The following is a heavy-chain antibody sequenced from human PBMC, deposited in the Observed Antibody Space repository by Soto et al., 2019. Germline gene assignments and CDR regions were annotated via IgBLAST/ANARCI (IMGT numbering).Heavy chain of an antibody. V-gene: IGHV3-53*01. D-gene: IGHD3-3*01. CDR3: ARETQYYDFWSGYYDY. CDR2: IYSGGST. CDR1: GFTVSSNY. J-gene: IGHJ4*02. Sequence: GGSLRLSCAASGFTVSSNYMSWVRQAPGKGLEWVSVIYSGGSTYYADSVKGRFTISRDNSKNTLYLQMNSLRAEDMAVYYCARETQYYDFWSGYYDYWGQGTLVTVSS.